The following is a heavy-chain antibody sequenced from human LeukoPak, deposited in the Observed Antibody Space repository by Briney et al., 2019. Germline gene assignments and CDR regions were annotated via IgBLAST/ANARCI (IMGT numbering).Heavy chain of an antibody. CDR3: ARGIQLRKDAFDI. CDR2: INAGNGNT. CDR1: GYTFTSYA. D-gene: IGHD5-18*01. V-gene: IGHV1-3*01. Sequence: GASVKVSCKASGYTFTSYAMHWVRQAPGQRLEWMGWINAGNGNTKYSQKFQGRVTITRDTSASTAYMELSSLRSEDTAVYYCARGIQLRKDAFDIWGQGTMVTVSS. J-gene: IGHJ3*02.